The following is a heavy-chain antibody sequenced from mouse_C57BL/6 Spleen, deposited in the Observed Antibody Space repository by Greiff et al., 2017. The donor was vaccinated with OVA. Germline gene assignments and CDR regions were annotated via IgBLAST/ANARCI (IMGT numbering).Heavy chain of an antibody. CDR1: GYTFTSYW. D-gene: IGHD4-1*01. CDR3: ARPLGAWFAY. J-gene: IGHJ3*01. Sequence: VQLQQPGAELVKPGASVTLSCKASGYTFTSYWMQWVKQRPGQGLEWIGEIDPSDSYTNYNQKFKGKATLTVDTSSSTAYMQLSSLTSEDSAVYYCARPLGAWFAYWGQGTLVTVSA. V-gene: IGHV1-50*01. CDR2: IDPSDSYT.